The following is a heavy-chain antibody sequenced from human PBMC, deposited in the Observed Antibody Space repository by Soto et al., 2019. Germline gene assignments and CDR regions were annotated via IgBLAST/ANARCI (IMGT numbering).Heavy chain of an antibody. D-gene: IGHD6-13*01. CDR2: INPSGGST. CDR1: GYTFTSYY. Sequence: ASVKVSCKASGYTFTSYYMHWVRQAPGRGLEWMGIINPSGGSTSYAQKFQGRVTMTRDTSTSTVYMELSSLRSEDTAVYYCARVGLDGSSWYYYYYGMDVWGQGTTVTVS. J-gene: IGHJ6*02. CDR3: ARVGLDGSSWYYYYYGMDV. V-gene: IGHV1-46*01.